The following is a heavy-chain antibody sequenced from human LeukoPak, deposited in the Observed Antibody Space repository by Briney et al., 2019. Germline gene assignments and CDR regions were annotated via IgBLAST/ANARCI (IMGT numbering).Heavy chain of an antibody. Sequence: SETLSLTCAVYGGSFSGYCWSWIRQPPGKGLEWIGEINHSGSTNYNPSLKSRVTISVDTSKNQFSLKLSSVTAADTAVYYCAKWDSSGYYYSDYWGQGTLVTVSS. V-gene: IGHV4-34*01. CDR1: GGSFSGYC. J-gene: IGHJ4*02. CDR2: INHSGST. D-gene: IGHD3-22*01. CDR3: AKWDSSGYYYSDY.